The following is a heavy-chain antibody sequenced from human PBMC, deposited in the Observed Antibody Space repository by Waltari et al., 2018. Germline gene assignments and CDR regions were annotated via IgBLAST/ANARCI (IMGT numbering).Heavy chain of an antibody. Sequence: EVQLVESGGGLVQPGGSLRLSCADSGLRFSSYWMTWVRQAPGKGLEWVASINEDGSEKQYVDSVKGRFTISRDNAKNSLYLQMNSLRADDTAVYYCARDSTRRFDYWGQGTLVTVSS. D-gene: IGHD6-6*01. V-gene: IGHV3-7*01. CDR1: GLRFSSYW. J-gene: IGHJ4*02. CDR3: ARDSTRRFDY. CDR2: INEDGSEK.